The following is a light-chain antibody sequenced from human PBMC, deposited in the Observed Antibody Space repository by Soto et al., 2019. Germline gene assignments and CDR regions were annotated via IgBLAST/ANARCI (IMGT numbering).Light chain of an antibody. J-gene: IGKJ5*01. CDR2: GAS. Sequence: EIVLTQSPGTLSLSPGERATLSCRASHSISSSYLAWYQQKPGQAPRLLIYGASNRATGIPDRFSGSGSGTDFTLPISRLGPEDFAVYYCQQYGGSPPITFGQGTRLEIK. CDR3: QQYGGSPPIT. CDR1: HSISSSY. V-gene: IGKV3-20*01.